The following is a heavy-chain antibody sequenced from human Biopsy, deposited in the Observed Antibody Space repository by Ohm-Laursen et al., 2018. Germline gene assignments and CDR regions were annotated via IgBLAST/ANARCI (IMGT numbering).Heavy chain of an antibody. D-gene: IGHD3-16*01. CDR2: INHRGSA. J-gene: IGHJ6*02. Sequence: SETLSLTCFVYGGSFSGYYWTWIRQPPGKGLEWIGEINHRGSASYNPSLKSRITVLVDTSKNQFSLKLRSVSAADTAVYFCARALDYYDPYYYYAMDVWGQGTSVTVSS. CDR1: GGSFSGYY. V-gene: IGHV4-34*01. CDR3: ARALDYYDPYYYYAMDV.